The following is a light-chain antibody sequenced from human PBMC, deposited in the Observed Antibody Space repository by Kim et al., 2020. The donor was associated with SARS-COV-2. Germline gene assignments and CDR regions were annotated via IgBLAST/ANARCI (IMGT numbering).Light chain of an antibody. Sequence: EVVLTQSPASLSLSPGEGVTLSCRASQSVKNELAWYQQKSGQAPRLLIYDASIRATGIPARFSGSGFGTDFTLTISSLEPEDCAVYYCQQRDSWPRTFGQGTKVAIK. CDR3: QQRDSWPRT. V-gene: IGKV3-11*01. J-gene: IGKJ1*01. CDR1: QSVKNE. CDR2: DAS.